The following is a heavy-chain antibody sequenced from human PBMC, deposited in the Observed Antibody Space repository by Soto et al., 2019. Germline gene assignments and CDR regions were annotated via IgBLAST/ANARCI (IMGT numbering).Heavy chain of an antibody. CDR1: GFPFTSYG. Sequence: QVQLVESGGGVVQPGRSLRLSCAASGFPFTSYGMHWVREGPDKGLEWVAIISYDGSGKYYADSVKGRFTISRDNTKNTMYLQMNSLRRVDTALYYCVGGQYYFDSRAQGTLVIVSS. CDR2: ISYDGSGK. D-gene: IGHD3-10*01. V-gene: IGHV3-30*03. CDR3: VGGQYYFDS. J-gene: IGHJ4*02.